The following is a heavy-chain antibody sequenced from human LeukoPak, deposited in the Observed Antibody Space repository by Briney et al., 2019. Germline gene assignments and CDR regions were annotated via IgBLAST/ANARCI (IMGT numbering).Heavy chain of an antibody. CDR2: INHSGGT. V-gene: IGHV4-34*01. CDR1: GGSFSGYY. CDR3: ARGVALMVYAYWFDP. D-gene: IGHD2-8*01. J-gene: IGHJ5*02. Sequence: SETLSLTCAVYGGSFSGYYWSWIRQPPGKGLEWIGEINHSGGTNYNPSLKSRVTISVDTSKNQFSLKLSSVTAADTAGYYCARGVALMVYAYWFDPWGQGTLVTVSS.